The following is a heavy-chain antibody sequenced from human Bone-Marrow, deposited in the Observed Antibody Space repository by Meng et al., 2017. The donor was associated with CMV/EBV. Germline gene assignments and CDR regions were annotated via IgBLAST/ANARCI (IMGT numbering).Heavy chain of an antibody. CDR3: ARDLLYSGADY. D-gene: IGHD6-19*01. V-gene: IGHV4-39*07. CDR1: GGSVSSSLYC. J-gene: IGHJ4*02. Sequence: SETLSLTCTVAGGSVSSSLYCWTWLRQPPGKGLEWIGSIYYSGSTYYNPSLKSRVTISVDTSKNQFSLKLSSVTAADTAVYYCARDLLYSGADYWGQGTLVTVSS. CDR2: IYYSGST.